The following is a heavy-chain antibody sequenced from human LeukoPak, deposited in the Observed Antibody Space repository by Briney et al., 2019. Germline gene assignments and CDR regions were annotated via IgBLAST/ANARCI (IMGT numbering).Heavy chain of an antibody. D-gene: IGHD6-13*01. CDR3: AKTGRGKEIAANFDL. CDR2: ISGSGGGT. CDR1: GFTFNTYA. J-gene: IGHJ4*02. V-gene: IGHV3-23*01. Sequence: GGSLRLSCATSGFTFNTYAMNWIRQSPGKGLEWVSTISGSGGGTYYADSVKGRFTISRDNSKNTLYLQMNSLRAKDTAVYYCAKTGRGKEIAANFDLWGQGTLVTVSS.